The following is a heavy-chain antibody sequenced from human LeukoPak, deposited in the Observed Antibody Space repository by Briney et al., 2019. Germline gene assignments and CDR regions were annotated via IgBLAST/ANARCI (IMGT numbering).Heavy chain of an antibody. CDR2: ISSSSSYI. Sequence: PGGSLRLSCAASGFTFSSYSMTWVRQAPGKGLEWVSSISSSSSYIYYADSVKGRFTISRDNAKNSLYLQMNSLRAEDTAVYYCARLEGSYRFAIMDYWGQGTLVTVSS. J-gene: IGHJ4*02. CDR3: ARLEGSYRFAIMDY. CDR1: GFTFSSYS. V-gene: IGHV3-21*01. D-gene: IGHD3-16*02.